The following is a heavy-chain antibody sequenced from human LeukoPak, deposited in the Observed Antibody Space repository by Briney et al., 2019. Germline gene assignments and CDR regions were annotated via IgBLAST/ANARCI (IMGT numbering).Heavy chain of an antibody. J-gene: IGHJ5*02. D-gene: IGHD3-3*01. CDR1: GGPISTDY. V-gene: IGHV4-4*07. CDR2: ISTTGSA. Sequence: SETLSLTCSLSGGPISTDYWSWIRQSAGKGLEWIRRISTTGSASYNPSLKSRLTMSVDMSKNQFSLTLTSVTAADTAVYYCARSSAITIFGVINWFDPWGRGTLVTVSS. CDR3: ARSSAITIFGVINWFDP.